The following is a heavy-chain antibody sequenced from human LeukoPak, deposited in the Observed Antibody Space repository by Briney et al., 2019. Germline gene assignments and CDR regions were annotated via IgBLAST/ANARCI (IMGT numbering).Heavy chain of an antibody. Sequence: PGGSLRLSCAASGFTFDDYAMHWVRQAPGKGLEWVSLISWDGGSTYYADSVKGRFTISRDNSKNSLYLQMNSLRAEDTALYYCARLGKSGSYENYYYYMDVWGKGTTVTISS. V-gene: IGHV3-43D*03. D-gene: IGHD1-26*01. CDR1: GFTFDDYA. J-gene: IGHJ6*03. CDR3: ARLGKSGSYENYYYYMDV. CDR2: ISWDGGST.